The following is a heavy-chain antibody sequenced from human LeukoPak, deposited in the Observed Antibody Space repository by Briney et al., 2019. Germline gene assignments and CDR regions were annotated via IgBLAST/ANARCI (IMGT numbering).Heavy chain of an antibody. Sequence: SETLSLTCAVYGGSFSGYYWSWISQPPGKGLEWIGEINHSGSTNYNPSLKSRVTISVDTSKNQFSLKLSSVTAADTAVYYCARGHVLRFLEWLLSRRSPLLYFDYWGQGTLVTVSS. D-gene: IGHD3-3*01. CDR2: INHSGST. CDR1: GGSFSGYY. J-gene: IGHJ4*02. CDR3: ARGHVLRFLEWLLSRRSPLLYFDY. V-gene: IGHV4-34*01.